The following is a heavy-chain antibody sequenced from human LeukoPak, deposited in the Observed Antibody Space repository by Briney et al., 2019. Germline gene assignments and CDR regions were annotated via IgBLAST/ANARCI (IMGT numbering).Heavy chain of an antibody. CDR1: GFTFSSYG. D-gene: IGHD4-11*01. Sequence: GGSLRLSCAASGFTFSSYGMHWVRQAPGKGLEWVANIKQDGSEKHYVDSVKGRFTISRDNAKNSLYLQMNSLRAEDTAVYYCARAQRNYYYYYYMDVWGKGTTVTVSS. CDR2: IKQDGSEK. CDR3: ARAQRNYYYYYYMDV. V-gene: IGHV3-7*01. J-gene: IGHJ6*03.